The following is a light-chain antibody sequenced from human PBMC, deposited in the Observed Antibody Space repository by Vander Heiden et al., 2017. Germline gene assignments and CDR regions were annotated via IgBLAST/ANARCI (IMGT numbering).Light chain of an antibody. Sequence: MQLTQFPCSLSDSVGDRVTITCQASQDIRNYLNWYQQKPGKAPKLLIYDASNLESGVPARFSGSGSGTDFTFTISSLQPEDIAAYYCQQYYNLLMYTFGQGTKLEIK. J-gene: IGKJ2*01. CDR3: QQYYNLLMYT. V-gene: IGKV1-33*01. CDR2: DAS. CDR1: QDIRNY.